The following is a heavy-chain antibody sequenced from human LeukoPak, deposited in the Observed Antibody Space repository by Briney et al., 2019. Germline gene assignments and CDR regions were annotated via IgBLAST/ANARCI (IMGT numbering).Heavy chain of an antibody. Sequence: PGGSLRLSCAASGFTFSDYYMSWLRQAPGKGLEWLSYISSSGDIIYNADSLKGRFTISRDNARNSLYLQMNSLRAEDTAVYYCARDDFGGKFDYWGQGTLVTVSS. CDR1: GFTFSDYY. CDR3: ARDDFGGKFDY. D-gene: IGHD4-23*01. J-gene: IGHJ4*02. V-gene: IGHV3-11*04. CDR2: ISSSGDII.